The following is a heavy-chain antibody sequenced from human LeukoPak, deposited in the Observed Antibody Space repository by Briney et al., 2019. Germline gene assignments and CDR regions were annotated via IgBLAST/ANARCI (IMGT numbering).Heavy chain of an antibody. J-gene: IGHJ4*02. CDR2: IYPGDSDT. Sequence: GESLKISCKGSGYIFTNYWIVWVRQMPGKGLEWMGIIYPGDSDTRYSPSFQGQVTISADKSISTAYLQWSSLKVSDSAMYYCARLPHNSWYYFDYWGQGTLVTVSS. CDR1: GYIFTNYW. V-gene: IGHV5-51*01. CDR3: ARLPHNSWYYFDY. D-gene: IGHD6-13*01.